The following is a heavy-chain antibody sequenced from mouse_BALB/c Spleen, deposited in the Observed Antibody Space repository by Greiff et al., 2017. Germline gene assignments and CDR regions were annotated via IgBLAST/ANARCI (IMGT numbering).Heavy chain of an antibody. CDR3: ARYLYGSSGYFDY. CDR1: GYTFTSYW. V-gene: IGHV1-87*01. J-gene: IGHJ2*01. D-gene: IGHD1-1*01. Sequence: VQGVESGAELARPGASVKLSCKASGYTFTSYWMQWVKQRPGQGLEWIGAIYPGDGDTRYTQKFKGKATLTADKSSSTAYMQLSSLASEDSAVYYCARYLYGSSGYFDYWGQGTTLTVSS. CDR2: IYPGDGDT.